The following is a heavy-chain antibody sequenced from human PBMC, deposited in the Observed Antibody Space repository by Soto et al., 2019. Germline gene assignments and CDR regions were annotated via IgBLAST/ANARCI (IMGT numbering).Heavy chain of an antibody. D-gene: IGHD3-9*01. CDR1: GGSISSGGYY. CDR3: ARTYDILTGYLGYNWFDP. V-gene: IGHV4-31*03. CDR2: IYYSGST. J-gene: IGHJ5*02. Sequence: PSETLSLTCTVSGGSISSGGYYWSWIRQHPGKGLEWIGYIYYSGSTYYNPSLKSRVTISVDTSKNQFSLKLSSVTAADTAVYYCARTYDILTGYLGYNWFDPWGQGTLVTVS.